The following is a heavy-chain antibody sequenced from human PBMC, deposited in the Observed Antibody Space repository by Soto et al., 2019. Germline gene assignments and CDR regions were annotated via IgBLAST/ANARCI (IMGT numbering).Heavy chain of an antibody. V-gene: IGHV1-24*01. CDR2: FDPEDGET. CDR1: GYTLTELS. CDR3: ATSITIFVQYYYYYMEV. Sequence: ASVKVSCKVSGYTLTELSMHLVRQAPGKGLEWMGGFDPEDGETIYAQKFQGRVTMTEDTSTDTAYMELSSLRSEDTAVYYCATSITIFVQYYYYYMEVWGKGTTVTVSS. J-gene: IGHJ6*03. D-gene: IGHD3-3*01.